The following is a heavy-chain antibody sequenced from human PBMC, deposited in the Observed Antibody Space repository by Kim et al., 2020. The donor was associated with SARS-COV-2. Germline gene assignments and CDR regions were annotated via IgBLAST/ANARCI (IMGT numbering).Heavy chain of an antibody. V-gene: IGHV1-46*01. CDR3: ASTSGYAGIAAAGTAGSRAFDI. CDR1: GYTFTSYY. Sequence: ASVKVSCKASGYTFTSYYMHWVRQAPGQGLEWMGIINPSGGSTSYAQKFQGRVTMTRDTSTSTVYMELSSLRSEDTAVYYCASTSGYAGIAAAGTAGSRAFDIWGQGTMVTVSS. CDR2: INPSGGST. J-gene: IGHJ3*02. D-gene: IGHD6-13*01.